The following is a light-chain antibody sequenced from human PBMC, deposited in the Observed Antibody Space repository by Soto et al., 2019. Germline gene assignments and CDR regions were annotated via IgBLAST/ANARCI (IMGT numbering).Light chain of an antibody. J-gene: IGLJ1*01. V-gene: IGLV3-21*04. CDR3: QVWDSSSDHRYV. CDR1: NIGSKS. Sequence: SYELTQPPSVSVAPGKTARITCGGNNIGSKSVHWYQQKPGQAPVLVIYYDSDRPSRIPERFSGSNSGNTATLTISRVEAGDEADYYCQVWDSSSDHRYVFGTGTKVTVL. CDR2: YDS.